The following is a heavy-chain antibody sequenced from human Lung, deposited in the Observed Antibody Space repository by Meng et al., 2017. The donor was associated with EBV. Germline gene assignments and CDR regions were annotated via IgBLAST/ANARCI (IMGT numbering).Heavy chain of an antibody. CDR2: INHSGST. Sequence: EPSDSLSLTGSVYDGSFSGYYWRWIRQPPGKGLEWIGEINHSGSTNYNPSLKSRVTISVDTSKNQFSLKLSSVTAADTAVYYCARGWIIGDSSGYSDYWGQGTLVTVSS. J-gene: IGHJ4*02. CDR1: DGSFSGYY. CDR3: ARGWIIGDSSGYSDY. V-gene: IGHV4-34*01. D-gene: IGHD3-22*01.